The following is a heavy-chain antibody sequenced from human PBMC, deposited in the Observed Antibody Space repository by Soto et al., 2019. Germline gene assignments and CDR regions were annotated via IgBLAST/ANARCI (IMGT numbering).Heavy chain of an antibody. J-gene: IGHJ5*02. CDR3: ARRYSSGRFDP. V-gene: IGHV4-59*08. CDR2: IFYSGST. Sequence: SETLSLTCTVSGGSISNYYWSWIRQPPGRGLEWIGHIFYSGSTNYNPALKSRVTISVDTSKNQFSLKLSSVTAADTAVYYCARRYSSGRFDPWGQGTLVTVSS. D-gene: IGHD6-19*01. CDR1: GGSISNYY.